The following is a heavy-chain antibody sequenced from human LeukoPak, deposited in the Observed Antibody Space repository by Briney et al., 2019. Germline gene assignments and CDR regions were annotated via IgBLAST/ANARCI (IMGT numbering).Heavy chain of an antibody. V-gene: IGHV3-33*01. J-gene: IGHJ4*02. CDR3: ARLWGSVSGYFDY. CDR2: IWYDGSDK. D-gene: IGHD2-21*01. CDR1: GYTFSSHG. Sequence: SGGSLRLSCAVPGYTFSSHGMHWVRQAPGKGLEWVAAIWYDGSDKYHADSVKGRSTISRDNSKNMLYLQMDSLRAEDTALYYCARLWGSVSGYFDYWGQGTLVTVSS.